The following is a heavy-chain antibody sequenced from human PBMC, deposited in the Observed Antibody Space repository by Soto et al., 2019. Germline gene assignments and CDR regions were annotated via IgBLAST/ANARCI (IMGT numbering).Heavy chain of an antibody. CDR3: ARSVSP. Sequence: QVQLQESGPGLVKPSQTLSLTCTVSGGSISSGGYYWNWIRQHPGKGLEWIGYIYYIGSTYYNPSLKIRVTISLDTSKNQSPLKLGSVTAADTAVYSCARSVSPWGQGTLVTVPS. CDR2: IYYIGST. V-gene: IGHV4-31*03. CDR1: GGSISSGGYY. J-gene: IGHJ5*02.